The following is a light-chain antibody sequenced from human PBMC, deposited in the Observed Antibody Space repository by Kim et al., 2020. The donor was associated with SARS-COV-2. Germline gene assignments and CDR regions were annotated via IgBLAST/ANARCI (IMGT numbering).Light chain of an antibody. Sequence: GKTITSSCTRSSGRIDDNYVQWYQQRPGGVPTTVIYEDDQRPSGVSVRFSGSIDNSSNSASLTISGLKTEDEADYYCQSYNRSNVVFGGGTQLTVL. CDR2: EDD. CDR3: QSYNRSNVV. J-gene: IGLJ2*01. CDR1: SGRIDDNY. V-gene: IGLV6-57*03.